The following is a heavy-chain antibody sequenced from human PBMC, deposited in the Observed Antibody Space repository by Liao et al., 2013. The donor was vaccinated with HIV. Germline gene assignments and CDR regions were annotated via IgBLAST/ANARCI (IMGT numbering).Heavy chain of an antibody. CDR3: ARDSVAPNLNEAFAF. V-gene: IGHV4-38-2*02. D-gene: IGHD5-12*01. J-gene: IGHJ3*01. Sequence: QVQLQEAGPGLVKPSETLSVTCTVSGASLRSSYYWGWIRQAPGKGLEWIGSIYNYGTINYNPSLRSRVTLSIDTSKRQFSLSLRSVTAADTAVYYCARDSVAPNLNEAFAFWGLRDNGHRLF. CDR1: GASLRSSYY. CDR2: IYNYGTI.